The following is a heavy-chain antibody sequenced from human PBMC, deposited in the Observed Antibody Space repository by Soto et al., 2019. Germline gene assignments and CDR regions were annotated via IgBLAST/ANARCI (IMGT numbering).Heavy chain of an antibody. J-gene: IGHJ4*02. CDR2: ISAYNGNT. CDR1: GYTFTSYG. Sequence: QVQLVQSGAEVKKPGASVKVSCKASGYTFTSYGITWVRQAPGQGLEWMGWISAYNGNTNYAQEHQARVTXTXXTSTSTAYLELRSLRSDDTAVYYCARDRGSSALDYWGQGTLVTVSS. V-gene: IGHV1-18*01. CDR3: ARDRGSSALDY. D-gene: IGHD1-26*01.